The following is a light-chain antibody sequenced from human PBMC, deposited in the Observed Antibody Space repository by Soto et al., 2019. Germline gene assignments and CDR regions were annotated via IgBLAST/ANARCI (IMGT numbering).Light chain of an antibody. J-gene: IGKJ3*01. V-gene: IGKV3-15*01. Sequence: EIVMTQSPATLSVSPGERATLSCRASQSVSSDLAWFQQTPGQAPRLLIYGASTRATGIPARFSGSGSGTEFTLTISSLQSADFAVYYCQQYSNWAPITFGPGTKVDIK. CDR2: GAS. CDR3: QQYSNWAPIT. CDR1: QSVSSD.